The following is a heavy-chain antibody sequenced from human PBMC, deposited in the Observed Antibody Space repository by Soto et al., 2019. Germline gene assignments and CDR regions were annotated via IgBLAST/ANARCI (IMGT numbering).Heavy chain of an antibody. CDR3: ARASGRYFDWAPLYYYYGMDV. CDR1: GGSISSYY. V-gene: IGHV4-4*07. CDR2: IYTSGST. D-gene: IGHD3-9*01. J-gene: IGHJ6*02. Sequence: QVQLQESGPGLVKPSETLSLTCTVSGGSISSYYWSWIRQPAGKGLEWIGRIYTSGSTNYNPSLKSGVTMPVDTSQNQFSLKLSSVTAADTAVYYCARASGRYFDWAPLYYYYGMDVWGQGTTVTVSS.